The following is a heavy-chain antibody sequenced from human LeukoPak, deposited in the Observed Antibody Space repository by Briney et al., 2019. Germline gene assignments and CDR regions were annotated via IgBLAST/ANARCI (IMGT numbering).Heavy chain of an antibody. CDR1: GYNFRHYG. V-gene: IGHV1-18*01. CDR3: ARTYYYDSSGFLDY. CDR2: ISGGYNGDS. Sequence: ASVKVSCKTSGYNFRHYGISWVRQAPGQGLEWMAWISGGYNGDSNYALKLRGRLTMTTDTSTSTVYMELSSLRSEDTAVYYCARTYYYDSSGFLDYWGQGTLVTVSS. D-gene: IGHD3-22*01. J-gene: IGHJ4*02.